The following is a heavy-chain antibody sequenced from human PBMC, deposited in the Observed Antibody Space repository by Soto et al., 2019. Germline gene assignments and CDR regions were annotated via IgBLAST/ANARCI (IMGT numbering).Heavy chain of an antibody. J-gene: IGHJ6*02. CDR2: IYYRGST. V-gene: IGHV4-59*01. D-gene: IGHD5-18*01. Sequence: SETLSLTCTVSGGSISSYYWSWIRQPPGKGLEWIGYIYYRGSTNYNPSLKIRVTISVDTSKNQFSLKLSSVTAADTAVYYCGRELGCSYGYNYYYGMDVWGQGTTVTVSS. CDR1: GGSISSYY. CDR3: GRELGCSYGYNYYYGMDV.